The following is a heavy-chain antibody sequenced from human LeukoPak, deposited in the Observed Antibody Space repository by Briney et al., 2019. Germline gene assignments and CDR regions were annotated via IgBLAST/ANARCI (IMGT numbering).Heavy chain of an antibody. J-gene: IGHJ4*02. Sequence: PSETLSLTCAIPGGSIPSYFWSWIRQTPGKGLEWIGYLFYSGSPNYIPSLKGRITMSIDTSKNVFSLKLRSVTAADTDVYYCARGAYSKYLSVDYWGQGILVTVFS. D-gene: IGHD4-11*01. CDR1: GGSIPSYF. CDR2: LFYSGSP. CDR3: ARGAYSKYLSVDY. V-gene: IGHV4-59*01.